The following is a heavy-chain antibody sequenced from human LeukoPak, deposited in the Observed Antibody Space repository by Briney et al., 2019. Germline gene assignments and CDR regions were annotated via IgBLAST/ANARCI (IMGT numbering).Heavy chain of an antibody. J-gene: IGHJ4*02. CDR3: AKVTYDYVWGSYEN. CDR1: GFTFSSYG. Sequence: GGSLRLSCAASGFTFSSYGMHWVRQAPGKGLEWVAVIWYDGSNKYYADSVKGRFTISRDNSKNTVYLQMNGPRAEDTAVYHCAKVTYDYVWGSYENWGQGTLVTVSS. CDR2: IWYDGSNK. V-gene: IGHV3-33*06. D-gene: IGHD3-16*01.